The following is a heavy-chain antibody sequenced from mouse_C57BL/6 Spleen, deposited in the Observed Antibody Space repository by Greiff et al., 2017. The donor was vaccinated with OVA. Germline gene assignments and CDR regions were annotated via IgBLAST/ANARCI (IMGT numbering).Heavy chain of an antibody. Sequence: VQLQQSGTVLARPGASVKMSCKTSGYTFTSYWMHWVKQRPGQGLEWIGAIYPGNSDTSYNQKFKGKAKLTAVTSASTAYMELSSLTNEDSAVYYCTINTVPDAFDYWGQGTTLTVSS. J-gene: IGHJ2*01. CDR1: GYTFTSYW. D-gene: IGHD1-1*01. V-gene: IGHV1-5*01. CDR2: IYPGNSDT. CDR3: TINTVPDAFDY.